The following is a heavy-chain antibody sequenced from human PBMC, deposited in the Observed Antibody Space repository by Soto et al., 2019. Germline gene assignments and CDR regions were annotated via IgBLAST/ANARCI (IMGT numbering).Heavy chain of an antibody. J-gene: IGHJ4*02. D-gene: IGHD3-22*01. CDR2: IYHSGSS. V-gene: IGHV4-4*02. CDR1: GGSISISKW. Sequence: QVQLQESGPGLVKPSGTLSLTCAVSGGSISISKWWSWVRQPPGKGLEWIGEIYHSGSSNYNPSLNSRVXXSXAXXNNQFSLRLSSVTAADTAVYYCASRYYDSASNFDYWGPGTLVTVSS. CDR3: ASRYYDSASNFDY.